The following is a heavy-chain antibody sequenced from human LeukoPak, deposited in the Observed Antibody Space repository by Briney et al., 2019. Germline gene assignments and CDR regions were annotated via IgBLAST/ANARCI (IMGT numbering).Heavy chain of an antibody. D-gene: IGHD3-10*01. CDR2: IKEDESEK. CDR3: ARVTSGSSYRPFDY. V-gene: IGHV3-7*01. CDR1: GFTFSSYW. Sequence: SGGSLRLSCAASGFTFSSYWMSWVRQAPGNGPEWVANIKEDESEKNYVDSVKGRFTISRDSAKNSLYLQMNSLRAEDTAVYYCARVTSGSSYRPFDYWGQGTLVTVSS. J-gene: IGHJ4*02.